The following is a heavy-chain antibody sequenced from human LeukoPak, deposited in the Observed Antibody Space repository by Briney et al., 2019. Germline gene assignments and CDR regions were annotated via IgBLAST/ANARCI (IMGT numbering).Heavy chain of an antibody. CDR1: GFTFSSYG. CDR3: AKATGTLGN. CDR2: ISGSGGST. Sequence: GGTLRLSCAASGFTFSSYGMSWVRQAPGKGLEWVSAISGSGGSTYYADSVKGRFTISRDNSKNTLYLQMNSLTAEDTAIYYCAKATGTLGNWGQGTLVTVSA. J-gene: IGHJ4*02. V-gene: IGHV3-23*01. D-gene: IGHD1-1*01.